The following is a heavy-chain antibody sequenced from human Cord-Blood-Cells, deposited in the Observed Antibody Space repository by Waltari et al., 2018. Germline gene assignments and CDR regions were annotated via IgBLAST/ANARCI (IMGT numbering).Heavy chain of an antibody. V-gene: IGHV4-30-2*01. CDR3: ARAVESYCSSTSCYTYYFDY. CDR1: GGSISRGGYS. J-gene: IGHJ4*02. Sequence: QLQLQESGSGLVKPSQTLSLTCAVSGGSISRGGYSWSWIRQPPGKGLEWIGYIYHSGNTYTNPVLKSRVTISVDRSKNQFSLKLSSVTAADTAVYYCARAVESYCSSTSCYTYYFDYWGQGTLVTVSS. D-gene: IGHD2-2*02. CDR2: IYHSGNT.